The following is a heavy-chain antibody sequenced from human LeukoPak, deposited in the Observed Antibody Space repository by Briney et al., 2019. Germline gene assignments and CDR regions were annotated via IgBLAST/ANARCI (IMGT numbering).Heavy chain of an antibody. Sequence: GGSLRLSCAASGFTFSSYGMHWVRQAPGKGLEWVAVISYDGSNKYYADSVKGRFTISRDNSKNTLYLQMNSLRAEDTAVYYCAKGRVAGRFADYFDYWGQGTLVTVSS. CDR2: ISYDGSNK. D-gene: IGHD6-19*01. V-gene: IGHV3-30*18. CDR3: AKGRVAGRFADYFDY. J-gene: IGHJ4*02. CDR1: GFTFSSYG.